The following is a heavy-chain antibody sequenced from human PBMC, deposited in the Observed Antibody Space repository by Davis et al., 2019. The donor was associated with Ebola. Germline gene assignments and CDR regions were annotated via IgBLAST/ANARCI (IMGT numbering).Heavy chain of an antibody. CDR2: INAGNGNT. J-gene: IGHJ6*04. D-gene: IGHD2-21*02. CDR1: GYTFTSYG. CDR3: ARNEVVVTAMAYYYYGMDV. Sequence: AASVKVSCKASGYTFTSYGISWVRQAPGQGLEWMGWINAGNGNTKYSQKFQGRVTITRDTSASTAYMELSSLRSEDTAVYYCARNEVVVTAMAYYYYGMDVWGKGTTVTVSS. V-gene: IGHV1-18*04.